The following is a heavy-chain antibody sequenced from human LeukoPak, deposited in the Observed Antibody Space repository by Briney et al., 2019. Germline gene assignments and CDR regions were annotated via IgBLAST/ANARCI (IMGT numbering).Heavy chain of an antibody. CDR3: AKERDGYCSSTSCYWPRYFDY. J-gene: IGHJ4*02. V-gene: IGHV3-23*01. CDR1: GFTFSSYA. Sequence: GGSLRLSCAASGFTFSSYAMSWVRQAPGKGLEWVSAISGSGGSTYYADSVKGRFTISRDNSKNTLYLQMNSLRAEDTAVYYCAKERDGYCSSTSCYWPRYFDYWGQGTLVTVSS. D-gene: IGHD2-2*01. CDR2: ISGSGGST.